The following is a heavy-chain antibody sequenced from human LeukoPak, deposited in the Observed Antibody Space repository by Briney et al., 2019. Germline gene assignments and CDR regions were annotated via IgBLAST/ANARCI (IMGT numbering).Heavy chain of an antibody. CDR3: AIDEEIAVAGTQAPNYFDY. D-gene: IGHD6-19*01. CDR1: GGSISSSSYY. Sequence: SETLSLTCTVSGGSISSSSYYWGWIRQPPGKGLEWIGSIYYSGSTYYNPSLKSRVTISVDTSKNQFSLKLSSVTAADTAVYYCAIDEEIAVAGTQAPNYFDYWGQGTLVTVSS. V-gene: IGHV4-39*02. CDR2: IYYSGST. J-gene: IGHJ4*02.